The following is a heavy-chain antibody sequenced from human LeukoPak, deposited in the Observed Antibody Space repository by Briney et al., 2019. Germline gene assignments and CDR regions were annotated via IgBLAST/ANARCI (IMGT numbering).Heavy chain of an antibody. J-gene: IGHJ5*02. Sequence: PGGSLRLSCAASGFTFSTYSMSWVRQAPGKGLEWVSAIRGGAENTYYADSVSGRFTISRDNYKDTLNLQTNSLRAEDTAIYYCAILSWDGRGTFSWGQGTLVTVSS. CDR3: AILSWDGRGTFS. CDR2: IRGGAENT. CDR1: GFTFSTYS. D-gene: IGHD2/OR15-2a*01. V-gene: IGHV3-23*01.